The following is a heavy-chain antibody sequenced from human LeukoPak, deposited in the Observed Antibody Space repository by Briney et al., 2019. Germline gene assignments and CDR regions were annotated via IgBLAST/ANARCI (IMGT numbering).Heavy chain of an antibody. CDR2: IKQDGSEK. CDR1: GFTFSSYW. J-gene: IGHJ6*03. D-gene: IGHD4-11*01. CDR3: GGINYGYYYYYYMDV. Sequence: GGSLRLSCAASGFTFSSYWMSWVRQAPGKGLEWVANIKQDGSEKYYVDSVKGRFTISRDNAKNSLYLQMNSLRAEDTAVYYCGGINYGYYYYYYMDVWGKGTTVTVSS. V-gene: IGHV3-7*01.